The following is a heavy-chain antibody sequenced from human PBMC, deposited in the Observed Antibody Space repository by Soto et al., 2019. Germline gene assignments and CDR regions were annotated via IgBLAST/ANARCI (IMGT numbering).Heavy chain of an antibody. Sequence: LRLSCAASGFTFSSHGMHWVRQAPGKGLEWVAVIWYDGSNKHYADSVKGRFTISRDNSKNTLYLQMSSLRAEDTAVYYCVKPSYCGGDCYSGAFDIWGQGTMVTVSS. J-gene: IGHJ3*02. V-gene: IGHV3-33*06. CDR2: IWYDGSNK. D-gene: IGHD2-21*02. CDR3: VKPSYCGGDCYSGAFDI. CDR1: GFTFSSHG.